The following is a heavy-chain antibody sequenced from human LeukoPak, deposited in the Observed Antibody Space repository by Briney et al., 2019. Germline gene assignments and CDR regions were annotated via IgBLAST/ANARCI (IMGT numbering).Heavy chain of an antibody. CDR2: IYHSGST. D-gene: IGHD3-16*01. J-gene: IGHJ6*03. CDR1: GGSISSGGYY. V-gene: IGHV4-30-2*01. CDR3: AREGLIEPNTPAGESYYYMDV. Sequence: SETLSLTCTVSGGSISSGGYYWSWIRQPPGKGLEWIGYIYHSGSTYYNPSLKSRVTISVDRSKNQFSLKLSSVTAADTAVYYCAREGLIEPNTPAGESYYYMDVWGKGTTVTVSS.